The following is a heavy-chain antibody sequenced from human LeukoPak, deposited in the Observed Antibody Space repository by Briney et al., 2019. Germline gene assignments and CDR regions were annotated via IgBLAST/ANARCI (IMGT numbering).Heavy chain of an antibody. CDR1: GFTFGSYG. V-gene: IGHV3-30*02. CDR3: AKDNRITIFGVVIARSYYFDY. J-gene: IGHJ4*02. Sequence: GGSLRLSCAASGFTFGSYGMHWVRQAPGKGLEWVAFIRYDGSNKYYADSVKGRFTISRDNSKNTLYLQMNSLRAEDTAVYYCAKDNRITIFGVVIARSYYFDYWGQGTLVTVSS. D-gene: IGHD3-3*01. CDR2: IRYDGSNK.